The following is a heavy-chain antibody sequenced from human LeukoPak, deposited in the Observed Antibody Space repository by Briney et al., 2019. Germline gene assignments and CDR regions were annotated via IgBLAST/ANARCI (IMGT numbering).Heavy chain of an antibody. CDR3: ARGPAGRYYFDY. CDR1: GFTFTTYT. CDR2: VSGSGGST. J-gene: IGHJ4*02. Sequence: GGSLRLSCAASGFTFTTYTMSWVRQAPGKGLEWVSGVSGSGGSTYYADSVKGRFTISRDNSKNTLYLQMNSLRAEDTAVYYCARGPAGRYYFDYWGQGTLVTVSS. V-gene: IGHV3-23*01.